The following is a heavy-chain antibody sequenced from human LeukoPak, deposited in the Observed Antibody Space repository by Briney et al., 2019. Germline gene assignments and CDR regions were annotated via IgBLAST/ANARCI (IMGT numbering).Heavy chain of an antibody. D-gene: IGHD3-10*02. J-gene: IGHJ6*04. V-gene: IGHV3-23*01. CDR2: ISGSGGST. CDR1: GFTFSTYG. Sequence: PGGTLRLSCAASGFTFSTYGMSWVRQAPGKGLEWVSTISGSGGSTYYADSVKGRFAISRDNSKNTLYLQMNSLRAEDTAVYYCAELGITMIGGVWGKGTTVTISS. CDR3: AELGITMIGGV.